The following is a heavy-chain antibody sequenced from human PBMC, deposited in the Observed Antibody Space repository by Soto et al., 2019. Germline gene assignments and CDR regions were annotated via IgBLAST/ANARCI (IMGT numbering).Heavy chain of an antibody. CDR3: ARARGNDWYSDY. Sequence: PGGSLRLSCTASGFSFSDYSFNWVRQAPGKGLEWVSSITHTGTNPYYADSVKGRFTISKDSADNSLILQMTSLRAEDTAVYHCARARGNDWYSDYWGQGTMVTVSS. J-gene: IGHJ4*02. V-gene: IGHV3-21*06. CDR1: GFSFSDYS. CDR2: ITHTGTNP. D-gene: IGHD2-21*02.